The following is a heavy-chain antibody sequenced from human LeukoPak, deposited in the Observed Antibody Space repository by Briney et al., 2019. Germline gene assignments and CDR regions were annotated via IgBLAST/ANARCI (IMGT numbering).Heavy chain of an antibody. V-gene: IGHV1-2*02. CDR1: VYTFTLYY. J-gene: IGHJ6*03. CDR2: INPNSGGT. D-gene: IGHD5-18*01. Sequence: ASVSVSYTPSVYTFTLYYLHWVRQAPGQGGEWMGWINPNSGGTNYAQKFQGRITMTRDTSISTAYMELSSLRSDDTAVYYCAGSAEYSYSRRYYYYYMDVWGKGTTVTVSS. CDR3: AGSAEYSYSRRYYYYYMDV.